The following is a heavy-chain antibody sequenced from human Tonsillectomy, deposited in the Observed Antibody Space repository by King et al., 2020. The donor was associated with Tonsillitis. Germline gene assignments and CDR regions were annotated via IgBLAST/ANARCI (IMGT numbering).Heavy chain of an antibody. D-gene: IGHD4-11*01. CDR3: TREFPDDYSNYPSFDS. J-gene: IGHJ4*02. Sequence: VQLVESGGGLVQPGGSLRLSCAASGFNFSNHWMHWVRHAPGKGLVWVSRINRDGSSTDYADTVKGRFTISRDNAKNTLYLQMNSLRAEDTAVYYCTREFPDDYSNYPSFDSWGQGTLVTVSS. CDR2: INRDGSST. CDR1: GFNFSNHW. V-gene: IGHV3-74*01.